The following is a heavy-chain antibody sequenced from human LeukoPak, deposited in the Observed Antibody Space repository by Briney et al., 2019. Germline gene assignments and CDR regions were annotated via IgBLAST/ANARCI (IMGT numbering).Heavy chain of an antibody. V-gene: IGHV3-21*01. CDR2: ISSSSSYI. CDR3: ASVGVATVTTVVSY. J-gene: IGHJ4*02. CDR1: GFTFSSYS. Sequence: GGSLRLSCAASGFTFSSYSMNWVRQAPGKGLEWVSSISSSSSYIYYADSVKGRFTISRDNAKNSLYLQMNSLRAEDTAVYYCASVGVATVTTVVSYWGQGTLVTVSS. D-gene: IGHD4-17*01.